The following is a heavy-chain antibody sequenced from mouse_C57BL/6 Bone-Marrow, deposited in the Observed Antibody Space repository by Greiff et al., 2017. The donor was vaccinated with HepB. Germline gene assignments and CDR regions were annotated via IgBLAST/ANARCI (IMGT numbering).Heavy chain of an antibody. CDR1: GYTFTSYW. Sequence: QVQLKQPGAELVKPGASVKMSCKASGYTFTSYWITWVKQRPGQGLEWIGDIYPGSGSTNYNEKFKSKATLTVDTSSSTAYMQLSSLTSEDSAVYYCARSGSYGSSFDYWGQGTTLTVSS. CDR3: ARSGSYGSSFDY. CDR2: IYPGSGST. J-gene: IGHJ2*01. D-gene: IGHD1-1*01. V-gene: IGHV1-55*01.